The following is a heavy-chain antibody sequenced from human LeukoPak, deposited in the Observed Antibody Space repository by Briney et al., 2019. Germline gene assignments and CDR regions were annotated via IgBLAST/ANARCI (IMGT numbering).Heavy chain of an antibody. J-gene: IGHJ5*02. CDR2: IYYSGST. D-gene: IGHD6-19*01. CDR3: AAQWLERLNWFDP. V-gene: IGHV4-39*01. Sequence: PSETLSLTCTVSGGSISSSSYYWGWIRQPPGKGLEWIGSIYYSGSTYDNPSLKSRVTISVDTSKNRFSLKLSSVTAADTAVYYCAAQWLERLNWFDPWGQGTLVTVSS. CDR1: GGSISSSSYY.